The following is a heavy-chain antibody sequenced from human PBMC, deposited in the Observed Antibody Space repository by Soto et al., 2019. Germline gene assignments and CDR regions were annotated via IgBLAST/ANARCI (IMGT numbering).Heavy chain of an antibody. D-gene: IGHD2-2*01. J-gene: IGHJ5*02. CDR1: GYTFSNYG. CDR3: ARVVPGAEAWFGP. V-gene: IGHV1-18*01. CDR2: ISLYSDGT. Sequence: RASVKVSCKTSGYTFSNYGITWVRQAPGQPLEWLGWISLYSDGTNYTQKFQGRVSMTTDTSTTTAYMELRNLRSDDTAVHYCARVVPGAEAWFGPWGQGTLVTVSS.